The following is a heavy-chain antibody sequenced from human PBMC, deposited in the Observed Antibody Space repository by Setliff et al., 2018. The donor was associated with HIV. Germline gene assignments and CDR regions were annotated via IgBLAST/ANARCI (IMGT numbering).Heavy chain of an antibody. CDR3: ARVFHSLPTGLNDPFDM. CDR1: GGSISSSNW. V-gene: IGHV4-4*02. J-gene: IGHJ3*02. Sequence: PSETLSLTCAVSGGSISSSNWWTWVRQPPGKGLEWIGEIWHSRSTNYNPSLKSRVTISVDKSKNQFSLKLSSVTSADTAVYYWARVFHSLPTGLNDPFDMWGXXTLVTVSS. CDR2: IWHSRST. D-gene: IGHD4-17*01.